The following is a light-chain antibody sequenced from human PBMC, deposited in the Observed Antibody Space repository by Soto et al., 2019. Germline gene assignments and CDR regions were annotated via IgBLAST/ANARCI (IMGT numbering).Light chain of an antibody. V-gene: IGKV1-9*01. J-gene: IGKJ2*01. CDR2: AAS. CDR3: QQLNSYPQT. Sequence: DIQLTQSPSFLSASVGDRVTITCRASQGISSYLAWYQQKPGKAPKLLIYAASTLQSGVPSRFSGSGSGTEFTLTISSLQPEDFATYSCQQLNSYPQTFGQGTKLDIK. CDR1: QGISSY.